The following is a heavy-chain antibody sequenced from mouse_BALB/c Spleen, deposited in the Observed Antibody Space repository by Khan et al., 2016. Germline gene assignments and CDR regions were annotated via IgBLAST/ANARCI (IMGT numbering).Heavy chain of an antibody. J-gene: IGHJ3*01. CDR1: GYSITSDYA. CDR2: ISYSGST. Sequence: VQLQQSGPGLVKPSQSLSLTCTVTGYSITSDYAWNWIRQFPGNKLEWMGYISYSGSTSYNPSLKSRISITRDTSKNQFFLQLNSVTTEDTATYYCARGDYGSSSWFAYCGQGTLVTVSA. CDR3: ARGDYGSSSWFAY. D-gene: IGHD1-1*01. V-gene: IGHV3-2*02.